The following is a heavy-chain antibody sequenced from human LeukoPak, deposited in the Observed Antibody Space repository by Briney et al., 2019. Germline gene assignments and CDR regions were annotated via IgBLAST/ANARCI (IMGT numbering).Heavy chain of an antibody. V-gene: IGHV3-30*04. D-gene: IGHD3-22*01. Sequence: GGSLRLSCAASGFTFSSYAMHWVRQAPGKGLEWVAVIPYDGSNKYYADSVKGRFTISRDNSKNTLYLQMNSLRAEDTAVYYCARDTSDSSGYLPSGYFDYWGQGTLVTVSS. CDR2: IPYDGSNK. J-gene: IGHJ4*02. CDR3: ARDTSDSSGYLPSGYFDY. CDR1: GFTFSSYA.